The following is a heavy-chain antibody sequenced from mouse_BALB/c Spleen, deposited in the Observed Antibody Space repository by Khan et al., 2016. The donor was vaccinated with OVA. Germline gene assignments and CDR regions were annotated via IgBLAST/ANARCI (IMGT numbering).Heavy chain of an antibody. CDR3: ARRGYDYGRGALFAY. Sequence: VQLQESGPGLVQPSQSLSITCTVSGFSLNNYSVHWVRQSPGKGLEWLGVIWSAGSTDYNAAFISRLTISKDNSRSQVFLKMNSLQPNDTAIYYCARRGYDYGRGALFAYWGQGTPVTVSA. J-gene: IGHJ3*01. D-gene: IGHD2-4*01. V-gene: IGHV2-2*02. CDR1: GFSLNNYS. CDR2: IWSAGST.